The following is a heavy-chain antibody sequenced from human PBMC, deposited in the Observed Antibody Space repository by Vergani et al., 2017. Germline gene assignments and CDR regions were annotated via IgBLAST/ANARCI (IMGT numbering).Heavy chain of an antibody. CDR3: ARQFWGGGGYRFDH. Sequence: QVQLRQWGAGLVKPPGTLSLTCAVSGGSISGTNWWSWVRQSPGKGLEWIGEIYHSGSTNYNPSLKSRVTISVDKSKNQFSLKLSSVTAADTAVYYCARQFWGGGGYRFDHWGQGTLVTVSS. J-gene: IGHJ4*02. CDR1: GGSISGTNW. D-gene: IGHD5-18*01. CDR2: IYHSGST. V-gene: IGHV4-4*03.